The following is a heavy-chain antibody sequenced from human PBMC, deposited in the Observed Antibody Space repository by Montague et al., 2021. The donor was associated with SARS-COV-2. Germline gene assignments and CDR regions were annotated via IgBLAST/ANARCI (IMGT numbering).Heavy chain of an antibody. J-gene: IGHJ4*02. D-gene: IGHD2-2*01. CDR1: GDSVSSNVAT. CDR3: ARIPVGSKYYFDF. Sequence: CAISGDSVSSNVATWKWIRQSPSRGLEWLGRTYYRPKWYNDYAESVKSRITIDPDTSKHQFSLHLNSVTPEDTAVYYCARIPVGSKYYFDFWGQGTLVTVSS. CDR2: TYYRPKWYN. V-gene: IGHV6-1*01.